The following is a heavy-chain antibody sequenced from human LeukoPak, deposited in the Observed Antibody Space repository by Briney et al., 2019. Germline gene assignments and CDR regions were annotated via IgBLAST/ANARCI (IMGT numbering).Heavy chain of an antibody. CDR2: ISGSGGST. CDR1: GFSFSSYA. Sequence: GGSLRLSCAASGFSFSSYAMSWVRQAPGKGLGWVSAISGSGGSTYYADSVKGQFTISRDNSKNTLYLQMNSLRAEDTALYYCAKEKTTVVTPGVDYWGQGTLVTVSS. CDR3: AKEKTTVVTPGVDY. D-gene: IGHD4-23*01. V-gene: IGHV3-23*01. J-gene: IGHJ4*02.